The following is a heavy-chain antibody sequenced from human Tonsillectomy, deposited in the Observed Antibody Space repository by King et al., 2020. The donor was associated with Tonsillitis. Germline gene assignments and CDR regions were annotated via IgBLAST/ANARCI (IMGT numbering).Heavy chain of an antibody. Sequence: VQLVESGAEVKKPGSSVKVSCKASGDTFSSYSISWVRQAPGQGLEWMGGTIPLFGTANYAQKFQGRVTIIADGSTSTVYMELSSLRSEDTAVYYCARAEATAMAYHMDVWGKGTTVTVSS. J-gene: IGHJ6*03. CDR1: GDTFSSYS. D-gene: IGHD5-18*01. CDR3: ARAEATAMAYHMDV. CDR2: TIPLFGTA. V-gene: IGHV1-69*01.